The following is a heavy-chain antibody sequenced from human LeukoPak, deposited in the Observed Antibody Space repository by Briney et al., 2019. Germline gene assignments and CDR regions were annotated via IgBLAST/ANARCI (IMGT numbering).Heavy chain of an antibody. V-gene: IGHV3-21*01. Sequence: PGGSLRLPCAASGFTFSSYSMNWVRQAPGKGLEWVSSISSSSSYIYYADSVKGRFTISRDNAKNSLYLQMNSLRAEDTAVYYCARDRGPEVRFDYWGQGTLVTVSS. D-gene: IGHD1-14*01. CDR1: GFTFSSYS. CDR3: ARDRGPEVRFDY. CDR2: ISSSSSYI. J-gene: IGHJ4*02.